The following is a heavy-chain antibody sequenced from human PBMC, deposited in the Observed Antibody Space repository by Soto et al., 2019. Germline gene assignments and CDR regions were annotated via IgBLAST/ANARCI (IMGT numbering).Heavy chain of an antibody. J-gene: IGHJ6*02. CDR1: GFTFSSYG. CDR3: AKESYSSSSYYYGMDV. V-gene: IGHV3-30*18. D-gene: IGHD6-6*01. CDR2: ISYDGSNK. Sequence: PGGSLRLSCAASGFTFSSYGMHWVRQAPGEGLEWVAVISYDGSNKYYADSVKGRFTVSRDNSKNTLFLQMNSLGGEDTAVYYCAKESYSSSSYYYGMDVWGQGTTVTVSS.